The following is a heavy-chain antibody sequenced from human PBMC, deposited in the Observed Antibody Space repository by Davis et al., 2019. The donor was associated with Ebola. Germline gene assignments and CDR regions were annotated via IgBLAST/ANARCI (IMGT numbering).Heavy chain of an antibody. Sequence: SETLSLTFAVHGGSFSGYYWSWIRQPPGKGLEWIGEINHSGSTNYNPPLKSRVTISVDTSKNQFSLKLSSVTAADTAVYYCARGRIAGYLNYYYYYGMDVWGQGTTVTVSS. J-gene: IGHJ6*02. V-gene: IGHV4-34*01. CDR1: GGSFSGYY. CDR2: INHSGST. D-gene: IGHD6-13*01. CDR3: ARGRIAGYLNYYYYYGMDV.